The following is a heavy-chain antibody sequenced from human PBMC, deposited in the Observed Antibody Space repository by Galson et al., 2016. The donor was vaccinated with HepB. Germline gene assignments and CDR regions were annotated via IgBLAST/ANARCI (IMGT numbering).Heavy chain of an antibody. V-gene: IGHV3-53*01. D-gene: IGHD4-17*01. CDR3: ARGPYGDYVIDY. CDR1: GFTVSSNY. CDR2: IYSGGST. Sequence: SLRLSCAASGFTVSSNYMSWVRQAPGKGLEWVSVIYSGGSTYYADSVKGRFTISRDNSKNTLSLQMNSLRAEDTAVYYCARGPYGDYVIDYWGQGTLVTVSS. J-gene: IGHJ4*02.